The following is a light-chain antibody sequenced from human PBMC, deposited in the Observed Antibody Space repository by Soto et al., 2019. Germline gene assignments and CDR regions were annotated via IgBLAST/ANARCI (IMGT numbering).Light chain of an antibody. V-gene: IGKV1-5*03. J-gene: IGKJ3*01. CDR3: QQYSGYPFT. CDR1: QSISSW. Sequence: DIQMTQSPSTLSASVGDRVTMTCRASQSISSWLAWYQQKPGKAPKLLIYQASSLDSGVPSRFSGSGSATEFTLTISSLQPDDFATYFCQQYSGYPFTFGPGTKVDIK. CDR2: QAS.